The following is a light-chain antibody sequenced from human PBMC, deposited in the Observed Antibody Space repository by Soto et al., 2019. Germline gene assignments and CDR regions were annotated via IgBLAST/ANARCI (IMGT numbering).Light chain of an antibody. J-gene: IGKJ2*01. Sequence: DIQMTQSPSSLSASVGDRVTITCRASQSISSYLNWYQQKPGKAPKLLIYAASSLQSGVPSRFSGSGSGTDLTLTISSLQPEDFATYYCQQSYSTPLTFGKGTRPE. V-gene: IGKV1-39*01. CDR2: AAS. CDR1: QSISSY. CDR3: QQSYSTPLT.